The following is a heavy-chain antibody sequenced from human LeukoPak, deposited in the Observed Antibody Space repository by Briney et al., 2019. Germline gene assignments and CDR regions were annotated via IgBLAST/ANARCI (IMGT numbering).Heavy chain of an antibody. CDR2: LYYSGST. J-gene: IGHJ4*02. CDR1: GGSISSGGYY. CDR3: ASLGYCSGGSCSRPPPPYSRFDY. Sequence: SETLSLTCTVSGGSISSGGYYWSWLRQHPGKGLEWIGYLYYSGSTYYNPSLKSRVTISVDTSKNQFSLKLSSVTAADTAVYYCASLGYCSGGSCSRPPPPYSRFDYWGQGTLVTVSS. D-gene: IGHD2-15*01. V-gene: IGHV4-31*03.